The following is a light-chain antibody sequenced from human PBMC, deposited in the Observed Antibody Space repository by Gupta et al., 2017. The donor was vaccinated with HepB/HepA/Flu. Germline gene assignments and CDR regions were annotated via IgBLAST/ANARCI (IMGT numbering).Light chain of an antibody. CDR1: SSDVGGYNY. Sequence: QSALTPPASVSGSPGQSITISCTGTSSDVGGYNYVSWCQQHPGKVPKLMIYDVSNRPSGVSNRFSGSKSGNTASLTLSGLQAEDEADYYCSSYTTTTTVVFGGGTKLTVL. J-gene: IGLJ2*01. CDR3: SSYTTTTTVV. CDR2: DVS. V-gene: IGLV2-14*03.